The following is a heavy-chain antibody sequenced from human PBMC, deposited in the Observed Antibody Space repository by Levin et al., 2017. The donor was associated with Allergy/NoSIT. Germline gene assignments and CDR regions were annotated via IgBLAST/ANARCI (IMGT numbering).Heavy chain of an antibody. Sequence: GGSLRLSCAGSGFTFGSYAMSWVRQAPGKGLEWVSVIGGGGGTTYYADSVKGRFAISRDNSKNTLYLQMNSLRAEDTAVYYCARPPMGYNWYFDSWGQGTLVTVSS. CDR3: ARPPMGYNWYFDS. CDR2: IGGGGGTT. D-gene: IGHD1-1*01. J-gene: IGHJ4*02. CDR1: GFTFGSYA. V-gene: IGHV3-23*01.